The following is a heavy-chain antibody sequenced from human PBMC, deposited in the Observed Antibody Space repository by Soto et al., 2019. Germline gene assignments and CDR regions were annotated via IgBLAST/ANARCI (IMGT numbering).Heavy chain of an antibody. J-gene: IGHJ4*02. CDR2: ISYDGNNK. CDR3: AKERTRHFDY. V-gene: IGHV3-30*18. D-gene: IGHD1-1*01. CDR1: GFTFRSYG. Sequence: PEGSLRLSCAASGFTFRSYGMHWVRQAPGKGLEWVAVISYDGNNKYYADSVKGRLTISRDNSKNTVSLQMNSLRAEDTAAYYCAKERTRHFDYWGQGIPVTVSS.